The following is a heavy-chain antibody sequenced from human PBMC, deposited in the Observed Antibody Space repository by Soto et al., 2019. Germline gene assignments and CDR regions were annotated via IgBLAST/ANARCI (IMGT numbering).Heavy chain of an antibody. CDR3: ARGNRPPTYYFGSGSYSWFDP. CDR1: GYSFTSYW. J-gene: IGHJ5*02. CDR2: IYPGDSDT. D-gene: IGHD3-10*01. Sequence: PGESLKISCKGSGYSFTSYWIGWVRQMPGKGLEWMGIIYPGDSDTRYSPSFQGQVTISADKSISTAYLQWSSPKASDTTIYYCARGNRPPTYYFGSGSYSWFDPWGQGTLVTVSS. V-gene: IGHV5-51*01.